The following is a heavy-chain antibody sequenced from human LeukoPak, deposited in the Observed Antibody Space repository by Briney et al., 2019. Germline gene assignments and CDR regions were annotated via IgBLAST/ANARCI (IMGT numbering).Heavy chain of an antibody. D-gene: IGHD3-9*01. CDR2: INPNSGNT. Sequence: ASVKVSCKASGYTFTGYYMHWVRQAPGQRLEWMGGINPNSGNTGYSQKFQGRVTMTRNTPISTAYMEMSSLRSEDTAVYYCARGLGYFDWLLRYYYYYMDVWGKGTTVTISS. CDR1: GYTFTGYY. J-gene: IGHJ6*03. CDR3: ARGLGYFDWLLRYYYYYMDV. V-gene: IGHV1-8*02.